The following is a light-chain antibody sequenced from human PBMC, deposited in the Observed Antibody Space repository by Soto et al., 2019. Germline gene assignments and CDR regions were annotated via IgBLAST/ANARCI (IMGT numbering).Light chain of an antibody. CDR2: DVS. CDR3: CSYTTSNTRQIV. CDR1: SSDVVGYNY. J-gene: IGLJ1*01. Sequence: QSALTQPASVSGSPGQSITISCTGTSSDVVGYNYVSWYQQHPGKAPKFMIYDVSNRPSGVSNRFSGSKSGNTASLTISGLQAEDDADYYCCSYTTSNTRQIVFGTGTNVTVL. V-gene: IGLV2-14*01.